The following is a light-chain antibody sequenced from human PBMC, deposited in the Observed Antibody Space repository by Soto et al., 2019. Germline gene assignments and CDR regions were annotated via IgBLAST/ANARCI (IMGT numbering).Light chain of an antibody. CDR1: QSISSY. CDR3: LHHNGYPPV. V-gene: IGKV1-17*01. J-gene: IGKJ2*01. Sequence: DIQMTQSPSSLSASVGDRVTITCRASQSISSYLNWYQQKAGRAPKCLILLASRLQTGVPSRFSGSGSGTEFTLTISSLQPEDFATYYCLHHNGYPPVFGQGTKVEIK. CDR2: LAS.